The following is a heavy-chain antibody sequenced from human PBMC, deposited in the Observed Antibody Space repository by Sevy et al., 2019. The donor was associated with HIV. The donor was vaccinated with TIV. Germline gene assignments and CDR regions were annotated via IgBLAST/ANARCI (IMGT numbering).Heavy chain of an antibody. D-gene: IGHD5-12*01. CDR2: SSPFTGSP. CDR1: GYNFINYG. V-gene: IGHV1-18*01. CDR3: GKCTLWVYDPTNRKCGMDV. J-gene: IGHJ6*02. Sequence: ASVKVSCKASGYNFINYGISWVRQAPGQELEWVGGSSPFTGSPNYPQKLQDRVTVTTDTATNTAYMELRNLRSDDTAVYYCGKCTLWVYDPTNRKCGMDVWGQGTTVTVSS.